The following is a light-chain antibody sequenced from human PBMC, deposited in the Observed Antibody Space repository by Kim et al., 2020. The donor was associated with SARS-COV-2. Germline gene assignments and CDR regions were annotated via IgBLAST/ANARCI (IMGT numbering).Light chain of an antibody. Sequence: ALGQPVRITCQGDSLRSYYASWYQQKPGQAPVLVIYGKNNRPSGIPDRFSGSSSGNTASLTITGAQAEDEADYYCNSRDSSGIHVLFGGGTQLTVL. CDR3: NSRDSSGIHVL. CDR2: GKN. J-gene: IGLJ2*01. V-gene: IGLV3-19*01. CDR1: SLRSYY.